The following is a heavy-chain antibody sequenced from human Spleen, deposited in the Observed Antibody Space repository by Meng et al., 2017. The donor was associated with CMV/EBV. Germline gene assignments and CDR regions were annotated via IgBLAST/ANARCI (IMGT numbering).Heavy chain of an antibody. J-gene: IGHJ4*02. CDR2: ISTSGSTI. CDR1: GFTFSSYE. CDR3: AKDAGGEIMWDD. D-gene: IGHD3-10*01. Sequence: GESLKISCAASGFTFSSYEMNWVRQAPGKGLEWVSSISTSGSTIYYADSVQGRFTISRDNSKNTLYLEMKSLRVEDTAEYFCAKDAGGEIMWDDWSQGTLVTVSS. V-gene: IGHV3-48*03.